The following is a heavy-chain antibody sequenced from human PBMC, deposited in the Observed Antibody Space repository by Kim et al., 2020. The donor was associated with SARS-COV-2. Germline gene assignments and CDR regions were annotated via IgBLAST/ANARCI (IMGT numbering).Heavy chain of an antibody. CDR2: IYSGGST. Sequence: GGSLRLSCAASGFTVSSNYMSWVRQAPGKGLEWVSVIYSGGSTYYADSVKGRFTISRDNSKNTLYLQMNSLRAEDTAVYYCARGSGGLVYYYYGMDVWGQGTTVTVSS. CDR1: GFTVSSNY. V-gene: IGHV3-53*01. D-gene: IGHD3-10*01. CDR3: ARGSGGLVYYYYGMDV. J-gene: IGHJ6*02.